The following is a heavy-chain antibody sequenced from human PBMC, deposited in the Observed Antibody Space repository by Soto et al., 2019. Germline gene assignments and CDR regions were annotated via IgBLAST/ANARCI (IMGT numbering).Heavy chain of an antibody. CDR1: GGSFSRPGSY. CDR3: AREENCSGGTCYSEYFHR. CDR2: VFNIETT. Sequence: SETLSLTCSITGGSFSRPGSYWGWMRQIPGRGLEWIGHVFNIETTRYTLPLRTRLTMTRDTSTTTIYMELSSLRSDDTAIYYCAREENCSGGTCYSEYFHRWGQGTLVTVSS. D-gene: IGHD2-15*01. V-gene: IGHV4-61*08. J-gene: IGHJ1*01.